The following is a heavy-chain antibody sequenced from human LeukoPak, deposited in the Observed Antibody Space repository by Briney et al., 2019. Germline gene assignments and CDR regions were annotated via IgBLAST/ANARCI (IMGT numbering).Heavy chain of an antibody. V-gene: IGHV5-51*01. CDR2: IYPGDSDT. J-gene: IGHJ4*02. CDR1: GYSFTSYW. CDR3: ARRGDGDYYDSSGYYVFDY. D-gene: IGHD3-22*01. Sequence: GESLKISCKGSGYSFTSYWIGWVRQMPGKGLEWMGIIYPGDSDTRYSPSFQGQVTISADKSISTAYLQWSSLKASDTAMYYCARRGDGDYYDSSGYYVFDYWGQGTLVTVSS.